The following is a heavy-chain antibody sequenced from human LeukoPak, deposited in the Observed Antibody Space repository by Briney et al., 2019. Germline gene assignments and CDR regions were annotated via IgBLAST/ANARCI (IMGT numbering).Heavy chain of an antibody. J-gene: IGHJ3*02. V-gene: IGHV3-48*01. CDR3: ARDAEYSGSYYGAFDI. Sequence: GGSLRLSCAASGFTFSSYSMNWVRQAPGKGLEWVSAISGSGGSTYYADSVKGRFTISRDNAKNSLYLQMNSLRAEDTAVYYCARDAEYSGSYYGAFDIWGQGTMVTVSS. D-gene: IGHD1-26*01. CDR2: ISGSGGST. CDR1: GFTFSSYS.